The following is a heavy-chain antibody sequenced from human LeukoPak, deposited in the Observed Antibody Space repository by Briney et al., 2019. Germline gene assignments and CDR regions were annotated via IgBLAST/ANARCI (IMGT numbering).Heavy chain of an antibody. J-gene: IGHJ5*02. V-gene: IGHV4-59*12. CDR1: GGSISSYY. CDR3: ARDQWFGELSWFDP. CDR2: IYYSGST. Sequence: SETLSLTCTVSGGSISSYYWSWIRQPPGKGLEWIGYIYYSGSTNYNPSLKSRVTISVDTSKNQFSLKLSSVTAADTAVYYCARDQWFGELSWFDPWGQGTLVTVSS. D-gene: IGHD3-10*01.